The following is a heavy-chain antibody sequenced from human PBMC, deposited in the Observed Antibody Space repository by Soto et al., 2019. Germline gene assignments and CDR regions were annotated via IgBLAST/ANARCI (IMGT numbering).Heavy chain of an antibody. V-gene: IGHV1-3*01. CDR3: ARDYDFWSGYYSYYYGMDV. CDR2: INAGNGNT. D-gene: IGHD3-3*01. CDR1: GYTFTSYA. Sequence: ASVKVSCKASGYTFTSYAMHWVRQAPGQRLEWMGWINAGNGNTKYSQKFQGRVTITRDTSASTAYMELSSLRSEDTAVYYCARDYDFWSGYYSYYYGMDVWGQGTTVTVSS. J-gene: IGHJ6*02.